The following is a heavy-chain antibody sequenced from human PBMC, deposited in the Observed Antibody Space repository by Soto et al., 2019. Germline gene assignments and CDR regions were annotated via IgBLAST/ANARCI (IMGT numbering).Heavy chain of an antibody. V-gene: IGHV4-34*01. CDR1: GGSFSGYQ. CDR3: ARGLILWFGELSRRGGYYYYMDV. D-gene: IGHD3-10*01. J-gene: IGHJ6*03. Sequence: QVQLQQWGAGLLKPSETLSLTCAVYGGSFSGYQWSWIRQTPGKGLEWIGEINDSGNINYNPSLKSRVTIFLDTPKKQISLKLSSVTAAAPAVYYCARGLILWFGELSRRGGYYYYMDVWGKGTTVIVSS. CDR2: INDSGNI.